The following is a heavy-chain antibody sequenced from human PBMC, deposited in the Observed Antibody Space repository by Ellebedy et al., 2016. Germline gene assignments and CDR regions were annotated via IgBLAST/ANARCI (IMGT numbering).Heavy chain of an antibody. CDR3: AKDKGSGYFIA. V-gene: IGHV3-43*01. Sequence: GESLKISCAASGFSFDDYAMHWLRQAPGRGLEWVSFINWDGTSTNYADSVRGRFTIPRDNSKNSLYLQMNSLRTDDTALYYCAKDKGSGYFIAWGQGTRVTVSA. J-gene: IGHJ5*02. D-gene: IGHD3-22*01. CDR2: INWDGTST. CDR1: GFSFDDYA.